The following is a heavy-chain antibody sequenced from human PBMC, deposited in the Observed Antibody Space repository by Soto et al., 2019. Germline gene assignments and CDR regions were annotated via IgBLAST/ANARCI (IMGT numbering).Heavy chain of an antibody. Sequence: QVQMVQSGAEVKKPWASVKVSCKASGYTFGSYAITWVRRAPGQGLEWVGGISGNNGNTNYAQKFQGRVTMTTDTSTGIACLELGSLRSDDTAVYYCARAVGSPPHGDVWRQGTLVTVSS. CDR2: ISGNNGNT. CDR3: ARAVGSPPHGDV. CDR1: GYTFGSYA. J-gene: IGHJ4*02. D-gene: IGHD7-27*01. V-gene: IGHV1-18*04.